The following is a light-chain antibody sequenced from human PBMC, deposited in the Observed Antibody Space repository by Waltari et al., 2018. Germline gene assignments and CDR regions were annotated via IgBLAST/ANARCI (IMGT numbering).Light chain of an antibody. V-gene: IGKV1-39*01. CDR2: KAS. Sequence: DIQMTQSPSSLSASVGDRVTISCRASENVNNFLSWYQQKPGKAPKLPNNKASTLQSGVPSRFSDSGSGTDYTFTISGLQSEDVATYYCQHGYGTPYSFGQGTKVEIK. CDR3: QHGYGTPYS. J-gene: IGKJ2*03. CDR1: ENVNNF.